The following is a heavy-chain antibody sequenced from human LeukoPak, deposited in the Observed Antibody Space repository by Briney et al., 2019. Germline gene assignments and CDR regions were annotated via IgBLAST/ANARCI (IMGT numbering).Heavy chain of an antibody. J-gene: IGHJ5*02. CDR3: ARGSFCGSTSCYTLNWFVP. D-gene: IGHD2-2*02. CDR2: IYYSGST. V-gene: IGHV4-31*03. CDR1: GGSISSGGYC. Sequence: SETLSLTCTVSGGSISSGGYCWSWLRQQPGKGREWNGYIYYSGSTYYNPSRKSRTTISVNTSKNQFHLKLSSVTAPDTAVYYCARGSFCGSTSCYTLNWFVPWGEGNLVTVSS.